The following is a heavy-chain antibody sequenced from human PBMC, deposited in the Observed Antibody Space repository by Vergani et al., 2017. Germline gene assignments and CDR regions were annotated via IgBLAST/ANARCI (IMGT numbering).Heavy chain of an antibody. D-gene: IGHD3-22*01. J-gene: IGHJ4*02. Sequence: EVQLVQSGAEVKKPGESLNISCQISGYSFTNYWIGWVRHMPGKGLEWMGNIHPADSDTIYSPSFQGQVTISVDKSISTAYLQRSSLRASDSAMYYCARLYGRDSSGSKYFDYWGQGTLVTVSS. CDR2: IHPADSDT. V-gene: IGHV5-51*01. CDR3: ARLYGRDSSGSKYFDY. CDR1: GYSFTNYW.